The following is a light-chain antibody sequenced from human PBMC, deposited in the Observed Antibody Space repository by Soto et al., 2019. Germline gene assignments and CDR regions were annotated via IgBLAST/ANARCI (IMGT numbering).Light chain of an antibody. Sequence: IVLTQSACTLSLSPGERATLSCRASQDVSSNLAWYQQKPGQAPSLLIYGASTRATGTPARFSGSGSGTEFTLTISSLQSEDYAVYFCQQYIRWPLTFGGGTKVDIK. J-gene: IGKJ4*01. CDR3: QQYIRWPLT. CDR2: GAS. V-gene: IGKV3-15*01. CDR1: QDVSSN.